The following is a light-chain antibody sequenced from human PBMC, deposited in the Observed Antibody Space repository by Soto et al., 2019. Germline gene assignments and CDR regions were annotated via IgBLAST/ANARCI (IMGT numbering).Light chain of an antibody. CDR3: SSYTNSRTLV. V-gene: IGLV2-14*01. Sequence: QSALAQPASVSGSPGQSVTISCAGSSNDIGEYNYVSWYQQHPSEAPKVVIYEVSSRPSGSSNRFSGSKSGNTASLTISGLQADDEADYYCSSYTNSRTLVFGTGTKVTVL. J-gene: IGLJ1*01. CDR2: EVS. CDR1: SNDIGEYNY.